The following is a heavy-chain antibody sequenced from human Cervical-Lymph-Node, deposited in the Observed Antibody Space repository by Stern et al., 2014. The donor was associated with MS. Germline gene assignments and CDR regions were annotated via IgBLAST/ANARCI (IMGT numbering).Heavy chain of an antibody. CDR3: ARAFDYDFWSGYSGYFDY. CDR2: IYYSGST. Sequence: VQLVESGPGLVKPSETLSLTCTVSGGSISSYYWSWIRPPPGKGMEWIGYIYYSGSTNYNPSLKSRVTISVDTSKNQFSLKLSSVTAADTAVYYCARAFDYDFWSGYSGYFDYWGQGTLVTVSA. CDR1: GGSISSYY. D-gene: IGHD3-3*01. J-gene: IGHJ4*02. V-gene: IGHV4-59*01.